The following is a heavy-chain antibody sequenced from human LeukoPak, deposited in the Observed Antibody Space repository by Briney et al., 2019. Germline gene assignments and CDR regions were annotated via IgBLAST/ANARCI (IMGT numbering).Heavy chain of an antibody. CDR1: GGSISSYY. CDR2: TFYRGSS. Sequence: SETLSLTCTVSGGSISSYYWSWIRLAPGKGLEWIGNTFYRGSSNYNPSLRSRVTISVDTSKNQFSLKLSSLTAADTAVYYCVRGGGYFEWDYYFDYWGQGNLVTVSS. D-gene: IGHD3-9*01. V-gene: IGHV4-59*01. J-gene: IGHJ4*02. CDR3: VRGGGYFEWDYYFDY.